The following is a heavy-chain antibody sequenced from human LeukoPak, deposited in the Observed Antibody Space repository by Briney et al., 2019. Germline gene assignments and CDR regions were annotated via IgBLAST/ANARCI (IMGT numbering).Heavy chain of an antibody. CDR2: IIPILGIA. J-gene: IGHJ4*02. V-gene: IGHV1-69*04. Sequence: SVKVSCKASGGTFSSYAISWVRQAPGQGLEWMGRIIPILGIANYAQKFQGRVTITADKSTSTAYMELSSLRSEDTAVYYCARSSYYDSSGYYYGSYFDYWGQGTLVTVSS. D-gene: IGHD3-22*01. CDR3: ARSSYYDSSGYYYGSYFDY. CDR1: GGTFSSYA.